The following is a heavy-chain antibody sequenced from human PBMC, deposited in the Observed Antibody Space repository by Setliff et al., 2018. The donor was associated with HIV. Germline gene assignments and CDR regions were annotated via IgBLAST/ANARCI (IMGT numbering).Heavy chain of an antibody. D-gene: IGHD6-19*01. CDR1: GYTFIGYY. Sequence: ASVKVSCKASGYTFIGYYMRWVRQAPGQGLEWVGWINPNSGGTNYAQKFEGRVTMTRDSSISTAYMELNELTSDDTAVYYCARDQGQWRTTWVFGYWGQGTLVTVSS. J-gene: IGHJ4*02. V-gene: IGHV1-2*02. CDR2: INPNSGGT. CDR3: ARDQGQWRTTWVFGY.